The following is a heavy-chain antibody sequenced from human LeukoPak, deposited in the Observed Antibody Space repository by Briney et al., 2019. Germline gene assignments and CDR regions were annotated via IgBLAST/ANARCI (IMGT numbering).Heavy chain of an antibody. Sequence: SQTLSLTCTVSGGSISSGGYYWSWIRQHPGKGLEWIGYIYYSGSTYYNPSLKSRVTISVDTSKNQFSLKLSSVTAADTAVYYCARATAHEDTMVRGVITAFDIWGQGTMVTVSS. J-gene: IGHJ3*02. CDR1: GGSISSGGYY. V-gene: IGHV4-31*03. CDR3: ARATAHEDTMVRGVITAFDI. CDR2: IYYSGST. D-gene: IGHD3-10*01.